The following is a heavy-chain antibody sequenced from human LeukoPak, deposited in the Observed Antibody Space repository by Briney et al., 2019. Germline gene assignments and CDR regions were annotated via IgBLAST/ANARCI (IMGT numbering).Heavy chain of an antibody. D-gene: IGHD3-16*01. CDR1: GFTFTDHP. Sequence: GGSLRLSCVASGFTFTDHPMNWVRQAPGKGLEWISYIGGDGIAFYADSVKGRFTASRDDARKSMYLQMNSLRVEDTAVYYCAKDRANWAIDDWGQGTQVTVSS. V-gene: IGHV3-69-1*01. J-gene: IGHJ4*02. CDR2: IGGDGIA. CDR3: AKDRANWAIDD.